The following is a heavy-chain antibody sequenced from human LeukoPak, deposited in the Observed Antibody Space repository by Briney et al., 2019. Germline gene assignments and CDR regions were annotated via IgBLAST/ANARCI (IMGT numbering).Heavy chain of an antibody. J-gene: IGHJ3*01. CDR2: INSDGSIT. CDR3: AGGISATGGG. D-gene: IGHD6-13*01. CDR1: GFTFSTYW. V-gene: IGHV3-74*01. Sequence: GGSLRLSCEASGFTFSTYWMHWVRQVPGKGLVWVSRINSDGSITTYADSVKGRFTISRDNAKNTLYLQMNSLRVEDTAVYYCAGGISATGGGWGQGTMVTVSS.